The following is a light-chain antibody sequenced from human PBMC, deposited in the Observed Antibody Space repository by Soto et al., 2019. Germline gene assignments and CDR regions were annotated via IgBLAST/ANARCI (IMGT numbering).Light chain of an antibody. Sequence: QSALTQPRSVSGSPGQSVIISCTGTSNDVGGYNYVSWYQQYPGKAPKLMIYDVNKRPSGVPDRFSGSKSGSTASLTISGLQAEDEADHYCCSYAGGQSLVFGGGTKLTVL. CDR2: DVN. V-gene: IGLV2-11*01. J-gene: IGLJ3*02. CDR1: SNDVGGYNY. CDR3: CSYAGGQSLV.